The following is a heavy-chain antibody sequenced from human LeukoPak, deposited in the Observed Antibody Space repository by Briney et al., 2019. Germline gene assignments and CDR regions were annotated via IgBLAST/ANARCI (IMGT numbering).Heavy chain of an antibody. CDR2: IKEDGNEK. CDR3: ARDGFGGDGLHY. V-gene: IGHV3-7*01. J-gene: IGHJ4*02. CDR1: GFTFSSYR. D-gene: IGHD3-10*01. Sequence: GGSLRLSCAAFGFTFSSYRMSWVRQAPGKGLEWVANIKEDGNEKYYVDSVKGRFTISRDNAKKSLFLQMNSLRAEDTAVYYCARDGFGGDGLHYWGQGTLVTVSS.